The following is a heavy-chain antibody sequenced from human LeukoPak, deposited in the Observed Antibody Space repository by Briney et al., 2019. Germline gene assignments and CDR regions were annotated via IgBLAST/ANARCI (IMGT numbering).Heavy chain of an antibody. CDR2: IRYDGSNK. D-gene: IGHD2-2*01. CDR3: AKGAGYCSSTSCYSFDY. Sequence: PGGSLRLSCAASGFTFSSYSMNWVRQAPGKGLEWVAFIRYDGSNKYYADSVKGRFTISRDNSKNTLYLQMNSLRAEDTAVYYCAKGAGYCSSTSCYSFDYWGQGTLVTVSS. J-gene: IGHJ4*02. CDR1: GFTFSSYS. V-gene: IGHV3-30*02.